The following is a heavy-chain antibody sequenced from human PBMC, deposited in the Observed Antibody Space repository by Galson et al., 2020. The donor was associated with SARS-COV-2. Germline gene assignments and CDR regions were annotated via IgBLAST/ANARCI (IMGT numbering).Heavy chain of an antibody. CDR3: ARVVGASLPAAINAFDV. V-gene: IGHV4-31*01. Sequence: SETLSLTCTVSGASISSDGYYWSWIRQRPGKGLEWIGYIYYRGDTFYNPSVNSPIIISLDTSKNRFALRLSFVNVADTAVYFCARVVGASLPAAINAFDVWSQGTMVAVSS. J-gene: IGHJ3*01. CDR1: GASISSDGYY. CDR2: IYYRGDT. D-gene: IGHD2-2*02.